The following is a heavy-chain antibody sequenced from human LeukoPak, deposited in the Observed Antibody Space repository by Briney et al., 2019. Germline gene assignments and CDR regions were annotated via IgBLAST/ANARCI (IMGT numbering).Heavy chain of an antibody. Sequence: ASVKVSCKVSGYTLTELSMHWVRQAPGKGLEWMGGFDPEDGETIYAQKFQGRVTMTEDTSTDTAYMELSSLRSEDTAVYYCATAPLTAPEDYYYYMDVWGKGTTVTVSS. J-gene: IGHJ6*03. CDR2: FDPEDGET. D-gene: IGHD3-16*01. CDR1: GYTLTELS. CDR3: ATAPLTAPEDYYYYMDV. V-gene: IGHV1-24*01.